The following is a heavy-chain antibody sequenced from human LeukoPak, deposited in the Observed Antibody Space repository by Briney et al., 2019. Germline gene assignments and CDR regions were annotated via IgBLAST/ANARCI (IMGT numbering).Heavy chain of an antibody. D-gene: IGHD2-15*01. CDR2: IYSDNT. CDR1: GFTVSSNS. J-gene: IGHJ3*02. CDR3: ARDGDRYCSGGSCYGSDAFDI. Sequence: GGSLRLSCTVSGFTVSSNSMSWVRQAPGKGLEWVSFIYSDNTHYSDSVKGRFTISRDNAKNSLYLQMNSLRAEDTAVYYCARDGDRYCSGGSCYGSDAFDIWGQGTMVTVSS. V-gene: IGHV3-53*01.